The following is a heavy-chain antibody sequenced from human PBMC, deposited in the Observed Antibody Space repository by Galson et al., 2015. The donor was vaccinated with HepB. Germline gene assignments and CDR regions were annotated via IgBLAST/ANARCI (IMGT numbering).Heavy chain of an antibody. J-gene: IGHJ5*02. V-gene: IGHV3-11*01. CDR2: ISSGGETV. CDR1: GFTFSGYY. D-gene: IGHD2-8*01. CDR3: ARGAHGAGGCYGCDWSDP. Sequence: SLRLSCAASGFTFSGYYMSWLRQAPGKGLEWVSYISSGGETVYYADSVKGRFTSSRDNANNLLYLQMNSLRAEDTAVYYCARGAHGAGGCYGCDWSDPWGQGTLVTVSS.